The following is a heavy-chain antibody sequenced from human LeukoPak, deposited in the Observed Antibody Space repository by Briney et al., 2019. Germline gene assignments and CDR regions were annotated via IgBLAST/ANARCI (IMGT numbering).Heavy chain of an antibody. J-gene: IGHJ3*02. CDR1: GFTISSYH. V-gene: IGHV3-53*01. Sequence: RPGGSLRLSCAASGFTISSYHMSWVRQAPGKGLEWVSVLSGGKTSYASAVRGRFTVSRDNSKNTLSLEMNSLRAEDTAVYYCARDSTFDIWGQGTVVTVSS. CDR2: LSGGKT. CDR3: ARDSTFDI. D-gene: IGHD2-2*01.